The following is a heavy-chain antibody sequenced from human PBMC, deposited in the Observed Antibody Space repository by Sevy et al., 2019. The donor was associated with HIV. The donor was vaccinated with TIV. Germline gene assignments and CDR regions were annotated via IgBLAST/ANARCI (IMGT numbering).Heavy chain of an antibody. Sequence: GGSLRLSCAASGFTFISYWMSWVRQAPGKGLEWVANIKEDGSEKYYVASVKGRFTISSDNAKNSLYLQMNSLRAEDTAVYYCAREVRFGELGNWFDPWGQGTLVTVSS. CDR3: AREVRFGELGNWFDP. V-gene: IGHV3-7*01. CDR1: GFTFISYW. J-gene: IGHJ5*02. CDR2: IKEDGSEK. D-gene: IGHD3-10*01.